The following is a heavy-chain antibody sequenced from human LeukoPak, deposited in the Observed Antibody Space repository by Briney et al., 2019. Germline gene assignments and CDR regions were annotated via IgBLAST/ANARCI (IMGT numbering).Heavy chain of an antibody. V-gene: IGHV4-4*07. CDR2: IYTSGST. J-gene: IGHJ5*02. D-gene: IGHD6-6*01. Sequence: SETLSLTCAVYGGSFSGYYWSWIRQPAGKGLEWIGRIYTSGSTNYNPSLKSRVTISVDTSKNQFSLTLSSVTAADTAVYYCAREPPEVAARPGFDPWGQGTLVTVSS. CDR3: AREPPEVAARPGFDP. CDR1: GGSFSGYY.